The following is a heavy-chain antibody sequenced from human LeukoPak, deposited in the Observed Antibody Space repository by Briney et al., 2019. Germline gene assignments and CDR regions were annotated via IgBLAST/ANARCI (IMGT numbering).Heavy chain of an antibody. Sequence: GGSLRLSCAASGSTFSSYGMHWVRQAPGKGLEWVAFIRYDGSNKYYADSVQGRFNISRDNSNNKLYLQMNSLRVEDTAVYYCAKDGQYGSGRDYYYYMDVWGKGTTVTVSS. CDR1: GSTFSSYG. J-gene: IGHJ6*03. CDR2: IRYDGSNK. CDR3: AKDGQYGSGRDYYYYMDV. V-gene: IGHV3-30*02. D-gene: IGHD3-10*01.